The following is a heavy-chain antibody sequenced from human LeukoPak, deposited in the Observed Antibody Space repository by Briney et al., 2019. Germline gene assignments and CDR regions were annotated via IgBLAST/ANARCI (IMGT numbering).Heavy chain of an antibody. D-gene: IGHD2-2*01. J-gene: IGHJ6*02. CDR2: ISYDGSNK. Sequence: GGSLRLSCAASGFTFSSYGMHWVRQAPGKGLEWVAVISYDGSNKYYAGSVKGRFTISRDNSKNTLYLQMNSLRAEDTAVYYCAKDLRYCSSTSCYGFPYYYYGMDVWGQGTTVTVSS. CDR3: AKDLRYCSSTSCYGFPYYYYGMDV. CDR1: GFTFSSYG. V-gene: IGHV3-30*18.